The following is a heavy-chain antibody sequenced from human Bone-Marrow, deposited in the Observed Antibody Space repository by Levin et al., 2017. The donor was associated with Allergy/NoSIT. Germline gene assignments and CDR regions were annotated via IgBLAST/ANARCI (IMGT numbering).Heavy chain of an antibody. D-gene: IGHD2-2*01. CDR1: GFTFNNYY. CDR3: ARGGCSSTSCLDY. V-gene: IGHV3-74*01. CDR2: ITTDGSTT. Sequence: PSETLSLTCTASGFTFNNYYMHWVRQAPGEGLVWVSLITTDGSTTNYADSVKGRFTISRDNAKNTLYLQMNSLRAEDTAVYYCARGGCSSTSCLDYWGQGTLVTVSS. J-gene: IGHJ4*02.